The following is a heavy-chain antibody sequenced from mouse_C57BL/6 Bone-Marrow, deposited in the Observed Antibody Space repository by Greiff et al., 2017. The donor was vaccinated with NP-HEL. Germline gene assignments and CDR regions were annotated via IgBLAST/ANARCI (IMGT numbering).Heavy chain of an antibody. V-gene: IGHV1-18*01. CDR3: ARRGVIYYYGSSAFAY. CDR2: INPNNGGT. J-gene: IGHJ3*01. Sequence: VQLQQSGPELVKPGASVKIPCKASGYTFTDYNMDWVKQSHGKSLEWIGDINPNNGGTIYNQKFKGKATLTVDKSSSTAYMELRSLTSEDTAVYYCARRGVIYYYGSSAFAYWGQGTLVTVSA. CDR1: GYTFTDYN. D-gene: IGHD1-1*01.